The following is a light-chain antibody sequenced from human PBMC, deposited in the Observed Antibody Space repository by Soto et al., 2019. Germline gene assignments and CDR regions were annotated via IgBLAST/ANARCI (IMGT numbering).Light chain of an antibody. CDR1: RSLVQIDGNTY. J-gene: IGKJ2*01. CDR3: VEASLLPHT. Sequence: DIVMTQTPLSLRVTLGQPASISCRSSRSLVQIDGNTYLSWLHQRPGQPPRLLIYKISNRFSGVPDRFSGSGAGTYFTLRISRVEAEDVGVYYCVEASLLPHTFGQGTQLEIE. V-gene: IGKV2-24*01. CDR2: KIS.